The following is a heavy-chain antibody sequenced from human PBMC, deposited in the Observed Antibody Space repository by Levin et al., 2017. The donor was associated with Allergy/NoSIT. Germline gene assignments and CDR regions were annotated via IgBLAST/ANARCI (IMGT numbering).Heavy chain of an antibody. Sequence: PGGSLRLSCAASGFTFSSYAMHWVRQAPGKGLEWVAVISYDGSNKYYADSVKGRFTISRDNSKNTLYLQMNSLRAEDTAVYYCARGNYYGSGSYSYNWFDPWGQGTLVTVSS. CDR1: GFTFSSYA. V-gene: IGHV3-30*04. CDR3: ARGNYYGSGSYSYNWFDP. D-gene: IGHD3-10*01. J-gene: IGHJ5*02. CDR2: ISYDGSNK.